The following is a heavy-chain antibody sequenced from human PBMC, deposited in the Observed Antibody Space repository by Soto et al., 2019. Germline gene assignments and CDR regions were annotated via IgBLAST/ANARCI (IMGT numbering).Heavy chain of an antibody. J-gene: IGHJ4*02. V-gene: IGHV4-34*01. CDR3: ARGRHSGWYVPYYDY. D-gene: IGHD6-19*01. CDR1: GGSCSGYY. CDR2: INHSGST. Sequence: LSLTCAVYGGSCSGYYWSWIRQPPGKGLEWIGEINHSGSTNYNPSLKSRVTISVDTSKNQFSLKLSSVTAADTAVYYCARGRHSGWYVPYYDYWGQGTLVTVSS.